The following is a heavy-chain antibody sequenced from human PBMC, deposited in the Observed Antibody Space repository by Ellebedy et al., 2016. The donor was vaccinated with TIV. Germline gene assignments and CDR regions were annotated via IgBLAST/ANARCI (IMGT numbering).Heavy chain of an antibody. CDR3: AGAVGAPLAFDY. CDR2: FYSGGST. CDR1: GFTVSTSY. Sequence: GGSLRLSCAASGFTVSTSYMSWVRQAPGKGLEWVSVFYSGGSTYYADSVKGRFTISRDNSKNTLYLQVNSLRDEDTDVYYCAGAVGAPLAFDYWGQGALVTVSS. D-gene: IGHD1-26*01. J-gene: IGHJ4*02. V-gene: IGHV3-53*01.